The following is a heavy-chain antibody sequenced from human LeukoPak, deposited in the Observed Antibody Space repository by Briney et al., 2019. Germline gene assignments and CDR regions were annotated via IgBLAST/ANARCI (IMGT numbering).Heavy chain of an antibody. D-gene: IGHD3-22*01. CDR2: IIPIFGTA. CDR1: GGTFSSYA. V-gene: IGHV1-69*13. CDR3: AGPVTHPHYYDSSGRNYYYYYGMDV. J-gene: IGHJ6*02. Sequence: GASVKVSCKASGGTFSSYAISWVRQAPGQGLEWMGGIIPIFGTADYAQKFQGRVTITADESTSTAYMELSSLRSEDTAVDYCAGPVTHPHYYDSSGRNYYYYYGMDVWGQGTTVTVSS.